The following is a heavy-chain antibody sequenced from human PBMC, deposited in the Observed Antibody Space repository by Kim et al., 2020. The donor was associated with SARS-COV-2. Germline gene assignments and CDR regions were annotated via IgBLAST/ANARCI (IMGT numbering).Heavy chain of an antibody. D-gene: IGHD4-17*01. V-gene: IGHV3-23*01. CDR1: GFPFTTYT. Sequence: GGSLRLSCVASGFPFTTYTMNWVRQAPGKGLEWVSGISGSGRSTYYADSVKGRFTVSRDNSKNTLYLQMNSLRVEDTAVYYCAKELRVTTETIGGYLFHFWGQGPLVTVLS. CDR3: AKELRVTTETIGGYLFHF. J-gene: IGHJ4*02. CDR2: ISGSGRST.